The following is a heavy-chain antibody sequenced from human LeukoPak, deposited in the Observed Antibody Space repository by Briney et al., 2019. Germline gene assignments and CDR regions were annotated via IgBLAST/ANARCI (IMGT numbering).Heavy chain of an antibody. CDR3: ARASLRGYSYGLTPY. CDR1: GFTFSSYA. V-gene: IGHV3-64*01. Sequence: GGSLRLSCAASGFTFSSYAMHWVRQAPGKGLECVSAISSNGGSTYYANSVKGRFTISRDNSKNTLYLQMGSLRAEDTALYYCARASLRGYSYGLTPYWGQGTLVTVSS. J-gene: IGHJ4*02. CDR2: ISSNGGST. D-gene: IGHD5-18*01.